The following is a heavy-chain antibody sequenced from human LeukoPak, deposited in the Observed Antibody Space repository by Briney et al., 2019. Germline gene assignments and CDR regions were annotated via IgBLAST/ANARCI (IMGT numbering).Heavy chain of an antibody. CDR1: GFTFSSYA. CDR2: ISGSGGST. J-gene: IGHJ3*02. Sequence: GGSLRLSCAASGFTFSSYAMSWVRQAPGKGLEWVSAISGSGGSTYYADSVKGRFTISRDNSKNTLYLQMNSLRAEDTAVYYCAKGSITMIVVVITEHGAFDIWGQGTMVTVSS. D-gene: IGHD3-22*01. CDR3: AKGSITMIVVVITEHGAFDI. V-gene: IGHV3-23*01.